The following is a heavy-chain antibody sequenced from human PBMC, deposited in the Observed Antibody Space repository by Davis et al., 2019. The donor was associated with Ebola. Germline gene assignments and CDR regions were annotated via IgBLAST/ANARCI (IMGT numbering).Heavy chain of an antibody. D-gene: IGHD3-22*01. Sequence: MPSETLSLTCTVSGGSISSYYWSWIRQPPGKGLEWIGYIYYTGNTYYSPSLRSRVTISVDAPKNVFSLKLTSVTAADTAVYYCARGDSYYDPSGYYAGPEAPDHWGQGTLVSVSS. J-gene: IGHJ4*02. CDR3: ARGDSYYDPSGYYAGPEAPDH. CDR2: IYYTGNT. CDR1: GGSISSYY. V-gene: IGHV4-59*12.